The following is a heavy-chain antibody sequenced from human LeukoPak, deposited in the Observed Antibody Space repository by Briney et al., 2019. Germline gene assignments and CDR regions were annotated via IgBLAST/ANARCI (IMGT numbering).Heavy chain of an antibody. CDR3: ARGGAAAARKRGVDY. D-gene: IGHD6-13*01. CDR2: INPDGSTT. Sequence: GGSLRLSCAASGFTLSSYWMHWVRQVPGKGLVWVSRINPDGSTTTYADSVKGRFTISRDNAKNTLYLQMNSLRAEDTAVYYCARGGAAAARKRGVDYWGQGTLVTVSS. J-gene: IGHJ4*02. V-gene: IGHV3-74*01. CDR1: GFTLSSYW.